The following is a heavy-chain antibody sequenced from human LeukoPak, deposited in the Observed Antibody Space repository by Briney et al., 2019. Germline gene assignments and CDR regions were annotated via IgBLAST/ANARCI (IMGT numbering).Heavy chain of an antibody. J-gene: IGHJ5*02. V-gene: IGHV3-23*01. CDR3: AKVSSGEHTFWSDFSQDKWFDP. D-gene: IGHD3-3*01. Sequence: TGGSLRLSCAASGFTFKSYAMTWVRQAPGKGLEWVSAIGGGGDEVFYADSVKGRFTISRDNSKQTLYLQMNSLGAADTAVYYCAKVSSGEHTFWSDFSQDKWFDPWGLGTLVTVAS. CDR1: GFTFKSYA. CDR2: IGGGGDEV.